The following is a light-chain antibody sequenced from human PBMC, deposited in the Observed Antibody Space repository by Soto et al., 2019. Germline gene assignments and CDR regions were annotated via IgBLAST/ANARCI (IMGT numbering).Light chain of an antibody. CDR3: EARDGSLSGPRVV. CDR1: SSNIGSNY. Sequence: QSVLTQPPSASGTPGQRVTISCSGSSSNIGSNYVYWYQQLPGTAPKLLIYRNNQRPSGVPDRFSGSKSGTSASLAISGLRSEDEAHYYCEARDGSLSGPRVVFGGGTKLTVL. CDR2: RNN. J-gene: IGLJ2*01. V-gene: IGLV1-47*01.